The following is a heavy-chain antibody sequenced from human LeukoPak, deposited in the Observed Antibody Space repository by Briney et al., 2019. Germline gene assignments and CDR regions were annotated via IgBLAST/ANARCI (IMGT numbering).Heavy chain of an antibody. CDR1: GFTFSTYA. Sequence: GGSLRLSCAASGFTFSTYAMSWVRQAPGKGLECVSALSGNGNTIYYADSVKGRFTISRDNSKNTLSLQMNSLRAEDTAVYYCTKARRGSSGWYEGDYWGQGTLVTVSS. J-gene: IGHJ4*02. V-gene: IGHV3-23*01. CDR2: LSGNGNTI. CDR3: TKARRGSSGWYEGDY. D-gene: IGHD6-19*01.